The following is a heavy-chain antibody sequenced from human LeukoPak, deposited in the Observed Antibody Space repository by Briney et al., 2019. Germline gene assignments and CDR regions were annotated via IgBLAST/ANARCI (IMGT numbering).Heavy chain of an antibody. D-gene: IGHD1-26*01. Sequence: GASVKVSCKASSYTFTRYGISWVRQAPGQGLEWMGWISGYNGNTNYAQKFQGRVSMTADTSTSTAYMELRSLRSDDTAVYYCARSGRGTYYYFDLWGQGTLVTASS. CDR2: ISGYNGNT. V-gene: IGHV1-18*01. CDR1: SYTFTRYG. J-gene: IGHJ4*02. CDR3: ARSGRGTYYYFDL.